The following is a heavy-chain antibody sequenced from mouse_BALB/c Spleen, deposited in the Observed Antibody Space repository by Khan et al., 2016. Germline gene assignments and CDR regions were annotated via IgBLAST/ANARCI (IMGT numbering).Heavy chain of an antibody. CDR1: EFSLSTSGMG. V-gene: IGHV8-12*01. CDR2: IYWDDDK. Sequence: QVTLKESGPGILQPSQTPSLTCSFSEFSLSTSGMGVSWIRQPSGKGLEWLAPIYWDDDKRYNPSLKSRLTISKDTSRNQVFLKITSVDTADTATYYCARPRSTRITPGWAYWGQGTLVTVSA. D-gene: IGHD2-4*01. CDR3: ARPRSTRITPGWAY. J-gene: IGHJ3*01.